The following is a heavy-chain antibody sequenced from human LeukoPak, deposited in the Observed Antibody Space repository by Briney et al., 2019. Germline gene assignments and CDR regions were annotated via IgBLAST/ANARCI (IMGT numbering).Heavy chain of an antibody. CDR1: GFTFSSYS. D-gene: IGHD2-15*01. V-gene: IGHV3-48*01. J-gene: IGHJ4*02. CDR2: ITSSSTSI. Sequence: GGSPRLSCAASGFTFSSYSMNWVRQAPGKGLEWVSYITSSSTSIYYADSVKGRFTISRDNAKNSLYLQMNSLGAEDTAVYYCARTLLYCSGGNCYPTRFDYWGQGTLVTVPS. CDR3: ARTLLYCSGGNCYPTRFDY.